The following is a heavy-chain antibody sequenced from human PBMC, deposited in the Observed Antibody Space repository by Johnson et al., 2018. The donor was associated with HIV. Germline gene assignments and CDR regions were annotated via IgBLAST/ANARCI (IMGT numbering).Heavy chain of an antibody. CDR2: ISFDGSNN. Sequence: QVQLVESGVGLVQPGGSLRLSCAASGFTFSSYALHWVRQAPGKGLEWVAVISFDGSNNYYADSVTGRFTISRDNSKNTLYLQMNSLRAEDTAVYYCRSGRVGGNDAFDIWGQGTMVTVSS. D-gene: IGHD2-15*01. J-gene: IGHJ3*02. V-gene: IGHV3-30-3*01. CDR1: GFTFSSYA. CDR3: RSGRVGGNDAFDI.